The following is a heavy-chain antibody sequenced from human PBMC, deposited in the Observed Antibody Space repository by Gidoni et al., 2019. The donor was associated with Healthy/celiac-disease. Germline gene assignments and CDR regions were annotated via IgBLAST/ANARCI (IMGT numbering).Heavy chain of an antibody. CDR1: GFTFSSYG. CDR2: ISYDGSNK. CDR3: ANAVFDY. Sequence: QVQLVESGGGVVQPGRSLRLSCAASGFTFSSYGMHWVRQAPGKGLEWVAVISYDGSNKYYADSVKGRFTISRDNSKNTLYLQMNSLRAEDTAVYYCANAVFDYWGQGTLVTVSS. V-gene: IGHV3-30*18. J-gene: IGHJ4*02.